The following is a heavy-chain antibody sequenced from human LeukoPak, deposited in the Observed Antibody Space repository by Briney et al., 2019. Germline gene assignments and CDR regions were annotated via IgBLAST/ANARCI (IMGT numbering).Heavy chain of an antibody. Sequence: ASVKVSCKASGYMFTGYYMHWVRQAPGQGLEWMGWINPNSGGTNYTQKFQGRVTMTRDTSISTAYMELSSLRSDDTAVYYCARGYCSGDCFTLFDYWGQGTLVTVSS. CDR1: GYMFTGYY. J-gene: IGHJ4*02. CDR3: ARGYCSGDCFTLFDY. CDR2: INPNSGGT. D-gene: IGHD2-21*02. V-gene: IGHV1-2*02.